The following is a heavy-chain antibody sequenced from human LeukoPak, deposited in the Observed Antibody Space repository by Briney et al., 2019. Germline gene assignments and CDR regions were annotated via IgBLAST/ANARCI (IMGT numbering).Heavy chain of an antibody. CDR2: TWYDGSTE. J-gene: IGHJ4*02. CDR3: ARGSRRVGDYFDY. V-gene: IGHV3-33*01. Sequence: PGRSLRLSCAASGFTFSSYGMHWVRQAPGKGLEWVAVTWYDGSTEYYGDPVKGRFTISRDNSKNTLYLQMNSLRAEDTAVYYCARGSRRVGDYFDYWGQGTLVTVSS. D-gene: IGHD4-17*01. CDR1: GFTFSSYG.